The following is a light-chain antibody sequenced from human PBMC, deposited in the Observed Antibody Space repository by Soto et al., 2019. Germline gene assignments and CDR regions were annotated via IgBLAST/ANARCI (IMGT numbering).Light chain of an antibody. CDR3: QSYDSSLSGSGV. CDR1: YSNIGAGYE. V-gene: IGLV1-40*01. CDR2: GHN. J-gene: IGLJ3*02. Sequence: QALVTQPPSVSGAPGQRVTISCTGSYSNIGAGYEVHWYQQIPGTAPKLLISGHNNRPSGVPDRFFGSKSGTSASLTIIGLQAEDEADYYCQSYDSSLSGSGVFGGGTKVTVL.